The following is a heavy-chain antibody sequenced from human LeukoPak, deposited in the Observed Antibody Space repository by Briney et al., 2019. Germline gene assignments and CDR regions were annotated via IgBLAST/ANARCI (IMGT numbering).Heavy chain of an antibody. CDR2: ISAYNGNT. V-gene: IGHV1-18*01. D-gene: IGHD3-22*01. CDR3: ARGVLTYYYDSSGYYYGDY. J-gene: IGHJ4*02. CDR1: GYTFTSYG. Sequence: ASVKVSCKASGYTFTSYGISWVRQAPGQGLEWMGWISAYNGNTNYAQKLQGRVTMTTDTSTSTAYMELRSLRSDDTAVYYCARGVLTYYYDSSGYYYGDYWGQGTLVTVSS.